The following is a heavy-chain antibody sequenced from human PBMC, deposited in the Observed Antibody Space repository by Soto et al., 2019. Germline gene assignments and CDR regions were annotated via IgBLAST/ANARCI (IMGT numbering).Heavy chain of an antibody. D-gene: IGHD6-19*01. CDR3: AKDVGQWVETFDY. J-gene: IGHJ4*02. CDR1: GFTFHDYA. CDR2: IAFTGSAT. V-gene: IGHV3-23*05. Sequence: PGGSLRLSCATSGFTFHDYAMSWVRQAPGKGLEWVSAIAFTGSATYYADSVKGRFTISRDNSKNIVYLQMNSLRVDDTALYYCAKDVGQWVETFDYWGPGTLVTVSS.